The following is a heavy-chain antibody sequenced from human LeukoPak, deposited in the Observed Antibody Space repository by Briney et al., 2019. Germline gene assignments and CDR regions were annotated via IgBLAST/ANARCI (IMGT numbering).Heavy chain of an antibody. CDR3: ARAVRAETKLRYFDWLSRSWFDP. Sequence: PSETLSLTCAVYGGSFSGYYWSWIRQPPGKGLEWIGEINHSGSTNYNPSLKSRVTISVDTSKNQFSLKLSSVTAADTAVYYCARAVRAETKLRYFDWLSRSWFDPWGQGTLVTVSS. D-gene: IGHD3-9*01. V-gene: IGHV4-34*01. CDR2: INHSGST. J-gene: IGHJ5*02. CDR1: GGSFSGYY.